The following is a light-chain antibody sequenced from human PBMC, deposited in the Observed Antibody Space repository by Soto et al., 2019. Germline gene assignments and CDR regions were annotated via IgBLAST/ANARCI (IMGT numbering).Light chain of an antibody. Sequence: SALRLPGSVSGSPGQSFTISCTGTGNDVGAYNYVSWYQQHPGRPPKLMIYDVARWPSGVPDRFSGSKYGHTASLTISGLQAQAEADYFCCSYAGGYTYLFGTGTTVTVL. J-gene: IGLJ1*01. CDR2: DVA. V-gene: IGLV2-11*01. CDR3: CSYAGGYTYL. CDR1: GNDVGAYNY.